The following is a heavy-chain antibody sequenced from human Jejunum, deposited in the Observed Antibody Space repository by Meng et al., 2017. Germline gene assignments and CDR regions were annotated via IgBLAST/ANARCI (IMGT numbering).Heavy chain of an antibody. Sequence: SETLSLTCTVSGGSIRGFYLTWIRQPAGKGLEWIGRIYSNGNTYYNPSLKSRVTMSIDASKNQVSLKLTSVTAADTAMYYCAGTPDFGSGTYYSLYWFDRWGQGTLVTGSS. V-gene: IGHV4-4*07. D-gene: IGHD3-10*01. CDR3: AGTPDFGSGTYYSLYWFDR. CDR2: IYSNGNT. CDR1: GGSIRGFY. J-gene: IGHJ5*02.